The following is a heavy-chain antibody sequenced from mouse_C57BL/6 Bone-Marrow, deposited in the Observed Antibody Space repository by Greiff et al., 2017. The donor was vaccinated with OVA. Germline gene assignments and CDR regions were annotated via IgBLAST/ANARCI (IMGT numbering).Heavy chain of an antibody. CDR3: ARTELQRYYFDY. J-gene: IGHJ2*01. CDR2: IHPNSGST. D-gene: IGHD1-1*01. V-gene: IGHV1-64*01. CDR1: GYTFTSYW. Sequence: VQLQQPGAELVKPGASVKLSCKASGYTFTSYWMHWVKQRPGQGLEWIGMIHPNSGSTNYNEKFKSKATLTVDKSSSTAYKQLSSLTSEDSAVYYCARTELQRYYFDYWGQGTAPTVTS.